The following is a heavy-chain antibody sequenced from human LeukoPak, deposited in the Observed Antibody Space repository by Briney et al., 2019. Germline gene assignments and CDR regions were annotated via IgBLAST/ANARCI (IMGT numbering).Heavy chain of an antibody. D-gene: IGHD6-13*01. V-gene: IGHV3-21*01. J-gene: IGHJ6*03. CDR2: IGSRSSSI. CDR3: ARDYSSSWTGRYYYYMDV. Sequence: GGSLRLSCAASGFSFSSYSMNWVRQAPGKGLEWVSSIGSRSSSIYYADSVKGRFTISRDNAKNSLYLQMGSLRAEDTAVYYCARDYSSSWTGRYYYYMDVWGRGTTVTVSS. CDR1: GFSFSSYS.